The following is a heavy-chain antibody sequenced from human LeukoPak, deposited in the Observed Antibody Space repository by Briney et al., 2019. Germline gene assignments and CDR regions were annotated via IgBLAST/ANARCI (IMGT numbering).Heavy chain of an antibody. Sequence: GGSLRLSCAASGFTFSSYWMHWVRQAPGKGLVWVSRINSDGSTTTYADSVKGRFTISRDNARNTLYLQMNSLGAEDTAVYYCARVTWNYVPFDYWGQGTLVTVSS. V-gene: IGHV3-74*01. CDR1: GFTFSSYW. D-gene: IGHD3-10*02. CDR2: INSDGSTT. CDR3: ARVTWNYVPFDY. J-gene: IGHJ4*02.